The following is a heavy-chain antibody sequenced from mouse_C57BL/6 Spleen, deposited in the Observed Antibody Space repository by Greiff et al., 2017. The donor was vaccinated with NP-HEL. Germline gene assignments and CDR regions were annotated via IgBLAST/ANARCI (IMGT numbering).Heavy chain of an antibody. CDR3: ARAGYYYGSSYGWYFDV. V-gene: IGHV1-18*01. D-gene: IGHD1-1*01. CDR1: GYTFTDYN. Sequence: DVKLQESGPELVKPGASVKIPCKASGYTFTDYNMDWVKQSHGKSLEWIGDINPNNGGTIYNQKFKGKATLTVDKPSSTAYMELRSLTSEDTAVYYCARAGYYYGSSYGWYFDVWGTGTTVTVSS. CDR2: INPNNGGT. J-gene: IGHJ1*03.